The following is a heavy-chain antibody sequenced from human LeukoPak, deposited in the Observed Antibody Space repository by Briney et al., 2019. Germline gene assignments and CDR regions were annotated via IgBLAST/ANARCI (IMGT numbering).Heavy chain of an antibody. CDR1: GFTFSNAW. CDR3: TTDGVVGATTDY. CDR2: IKSKTDGGTT. Sequence: SGGSLRLSCAASGFTFSNAWMSWVRQAPGKGLEWVGRIKSKTDGGTTDYAAPVKGRFTISRDDSKNTLYLQMNSLKTEDTAVYYCTTDGVVGATTDYWGQGTLVTVSS. J-gene: IGHJ4*02. V-gene: IGHV3-15*01. D-gene: IGHD1-26*01.